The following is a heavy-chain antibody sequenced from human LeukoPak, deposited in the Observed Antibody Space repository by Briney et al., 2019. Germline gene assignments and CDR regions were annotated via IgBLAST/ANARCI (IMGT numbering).Heavy chain of an antibody. D-gene: IGHD5-12*01. J-gene: IGHJ4*02. CDR2: NVVGSGNT. CDR3: AADQYSGYDSFGY. V-gene: IGHV1-58*01. CDR1: GFTFTSSA. Sequence: SVKVSCKASGFTFTSSAVQWVRQARGQRLEWIGWNVVGSGNTNYAQKFQERVTITRDMSTSTAYMELSSLRSEDTAVYYCAADQYSGYDSFGYWGQGTLVTVSS.